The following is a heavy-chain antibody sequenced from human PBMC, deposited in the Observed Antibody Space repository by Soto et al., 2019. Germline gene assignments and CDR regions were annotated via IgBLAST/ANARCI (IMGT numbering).Heavy chain of an antibody. D-gene: IGHD2-15*01. V-gene: IGHV4-59*08. Sequence: QVQLQESGPGLVKPSETLSLTCTVSGGSISSYYWSWIRQPPGKGLEWIGYIYYSGSTNYNPYLKSRVTISVVTCKNQCCLKLGSVTAADTAVYYCARCSGGSYRDYYYMDVWGKGTTVTVFS. CDR1: GGSISSYY. CDR3: ARCSGGSYRDYYYMDV. J-gene: IGHJ6*03. CDR2: IYYSGST.